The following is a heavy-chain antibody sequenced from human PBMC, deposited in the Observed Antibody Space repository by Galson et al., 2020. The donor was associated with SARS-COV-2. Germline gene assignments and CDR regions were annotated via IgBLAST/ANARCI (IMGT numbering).Heavy chain of an antibody. V-gene: IGHV5-51*01. CDR2: IYPGDSDT. D-gene: IGHD6-13*01. CDR1: GYSFTSYW. J-gene: IGHJ2*01. Sequence: GESLKISCKGSGYSFTSYWIGWVRQMPGKGLEWMGIIYPGDSDTRYSPSFQGQVTISADKSISTAYLQWSSLKASDTAMYYCARHISSSWTDANWYFDLWGRGTLVTVSS. CDR3: ARHISSSWTDANWYFDL.